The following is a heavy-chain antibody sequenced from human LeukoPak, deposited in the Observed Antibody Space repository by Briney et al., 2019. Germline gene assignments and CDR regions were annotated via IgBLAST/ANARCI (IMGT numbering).Heavy chain of an antibody. Sequence: PGGSLRLSCAASGFTFSSYAMSWVRQAPGKGLEWVSGIRGTGVTTYYADSVKGRFTVSRDNSKNTLYLQMNSLRAEDTAVYYCATGMVQALYFFDSWGQGTLVTVSS. CDR3: ATGMVQALYFFDS. V-gene: IGHV3-23*01. D-gene: IGHD3-10*01. J-gene: IGHJ4*02. CDR1: GFTFSSYA. CDR2: IRGTGVTT.